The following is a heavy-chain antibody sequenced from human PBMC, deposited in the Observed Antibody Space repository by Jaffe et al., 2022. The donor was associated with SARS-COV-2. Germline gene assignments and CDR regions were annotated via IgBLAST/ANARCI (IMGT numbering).Heavy chain of an antibody. D-gene: IGHD6-25*01. V-gene: IGHV4-59*08. CDR1: GGSISSYY. J-gene: IGHJ4*02. Sequence: QVQLQESGPGLVKPSETLSLTCTVSGGSISSYYWSWIRQPPGKGLEWIGYIYYSGSTNYNPSLKSRVTISVDTSKNQFSLKLSSVTAADTAVYYCASSGSHTPNFDYWGQGTLVTVSS. CDR2: IYYSGST. CDR3: ASSGSHTPNFDY.